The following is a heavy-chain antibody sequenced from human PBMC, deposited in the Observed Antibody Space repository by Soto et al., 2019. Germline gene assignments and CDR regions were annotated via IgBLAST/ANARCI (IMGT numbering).Heavy chain of an antibody. CDR2: IYWDDDS. D-gene: IGHD3-22*01. J-gene: IGHJ4*02. CDR1: GFSLSTSGVG. V-gene: IGHV2-5*02. Sequence: QITLKESGPTLVKPTQTLTLTCTFSGFSLSTSGVGVGWIRQPPGKALEWLALIYWDDDSRYRPSLKSRLTIARDTSKNQVVLTMTNMDPVDTATYYCAHRHYFDSRGYLFDYWGQGTLGTVSS. CDR3: AHRHYFDSRGYLFDY.